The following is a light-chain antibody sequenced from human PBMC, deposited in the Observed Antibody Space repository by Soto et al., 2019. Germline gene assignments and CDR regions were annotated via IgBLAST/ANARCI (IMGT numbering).Light chain of an antibody. V-gene: IGLV2-8*01. J-gene: IGLJ1*01. CDR3: VSFAGGTYV. CDR1: SGDVGGYIF. Sequence: QSVLTQPPSASGSPGQSVTISCTGTSGDVGGYIFVSWYQQHPGKVPKLIIYDVNKRPSGVPDRFSGSKYGNTASLTVSGLQAEDEGDSYCVSFAGGTYVFGTGTKVTVL. CDR2: DVN.